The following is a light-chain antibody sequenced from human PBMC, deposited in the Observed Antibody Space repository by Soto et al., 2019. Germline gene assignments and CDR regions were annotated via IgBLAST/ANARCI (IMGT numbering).Light chain of an antibody. Sequence: QSALTQPASVSGSPGQSITISCTGTSSDVGGYNYVSWYQHHPGKAPTLMIYDVSNRPSGVSNRFSGSKSGNTASLTISGLQPEDEADYYCSSYTTSNTRQIVFVTGTKLTVL. CDR2: DVS. CDR3: SSYTTSNTRQIV. V-gene: IGLV2-14*03. J-gene: IGLJ1*01. CDR1: SSDVGGYNY.